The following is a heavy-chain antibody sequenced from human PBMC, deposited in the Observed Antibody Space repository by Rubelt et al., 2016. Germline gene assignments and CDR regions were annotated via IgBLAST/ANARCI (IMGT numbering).Heavy chain of an antibody. CDR3: ATTNLYSSGWYSPLSAFDI. CDR1: GGSITSSNW. CDR2: IFHTGST. Sequence: QVQLQESGPGLVKPSGTLSLTCAVSGGSITSSNWWSWVRQPPGKGLEWIGEIFHTGSTNYNPSLKSRVTISVDKSKNQFSLKLRSVTAADTAVYYCATTNLYSSGWYSPLSAFDIWGQGTMVTVSS. J-gene: IGHJ3*02. V-gene: IGHV4-4*02. D-gene: IGHD6-19*01.